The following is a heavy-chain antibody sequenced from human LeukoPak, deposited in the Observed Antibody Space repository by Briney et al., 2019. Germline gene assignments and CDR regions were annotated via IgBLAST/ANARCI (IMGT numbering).Heavy chain of an antibody. Sequence: SETLSLTCAVSGGSISSSNWWSWVRQPPGKGLEWIGQIYHSGSTNYNPSLKSRVTISVDKSKNQFSLKLRSVTDADTAVYYCARPLSLGYCSGGSCYGRGAWFDRWGQGTLVTVSS. CDR1: GGSISSSNW. D-gene: IGHD2-15*01. CDR2: IYHSGST. V-gene: IGHV4-4*02. J-gene: IGHJ5*02. CDR3: ARPLSLGYCSGGSCYGRGAWFDR.